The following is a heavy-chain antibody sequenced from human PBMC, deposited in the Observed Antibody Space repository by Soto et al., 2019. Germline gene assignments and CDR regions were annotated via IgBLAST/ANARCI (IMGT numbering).Heavy chain of an antibody. CDR2: FCSSGST. CDR1: GGSISSYC. CDR3: ARHRYSSSSNYMDV. Sequence: PSETLSLTCTVSGGSISSYCWSWIRQPPGKGLYWIGNFCSSGSTNYNPSLKSRVTISVDTSKNQFSLKQTSVTAADTAVYYCARHRYSSSSNYMDVWGKGTTVTVSS. J-gene: IGHJ6*03. D-gene: IGHD6-13*01. V-gene: IGHV4-59*08.